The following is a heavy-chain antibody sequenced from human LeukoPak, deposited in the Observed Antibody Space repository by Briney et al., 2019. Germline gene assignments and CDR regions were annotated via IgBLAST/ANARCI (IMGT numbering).Heavy chain of an antibody. D-gene: IGHD3-10*01. CDR1: GVTLSPYG. CDR2: ISYEGGTQ. V-gene: IGHV3-30*18. J-gene: IGHJ5*02. CDR3: AKEGTPQVSTWYDL. Sequence: GMSLRLSCAASGVTLSPYGMHWVRQAPGKGLEWVTVISYEGGTQHYADSVKGRFIISRDNPRNTLYLQMNILRTEDTAVYYCAKEGTPQVSTWYDLWGQGTQVIVSS.